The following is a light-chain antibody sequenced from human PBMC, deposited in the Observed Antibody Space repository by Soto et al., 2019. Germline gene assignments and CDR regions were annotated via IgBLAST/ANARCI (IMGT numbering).Light chain of an antibody. CDR2: GAS. J-gene: IGKJ1*01. CDR1: KSVSSSY. CDR3: QQYSSSPLS. Sequence: DIQLTQSPGTLSLSPGERATISCRASKSVSSSYLAWYQQKPSQAPMLLIYGASNRTTGIPDRFSGSGSGTDFTLTISRLATEDFAVYSCQQYSSSPLSFGQVTNIDIK. V-gene: IGKV3-20*01.